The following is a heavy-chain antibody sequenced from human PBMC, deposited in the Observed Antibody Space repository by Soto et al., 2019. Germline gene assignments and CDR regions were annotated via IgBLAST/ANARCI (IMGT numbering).Heavy chain of an antibody. CDR1: GYICTSYW. CDR3: ARRRRDSSSGRYPYYLDY. Sequence: SGESLKTSCKRSGYICTSYWIGWVRQTPGKGLEWMGIIYPGDSDTRYSPSFQGQVTISADKSISTAYLQWSSLKASDTAMYYCARRRRDSSSGRYPYYLDYWGQGTLVTVS. V-gene: IGHV5-51*01. CDR2: IYPGDSDT. J-gene: IGHJ4*02. D-gene: IGHD6-13*01.